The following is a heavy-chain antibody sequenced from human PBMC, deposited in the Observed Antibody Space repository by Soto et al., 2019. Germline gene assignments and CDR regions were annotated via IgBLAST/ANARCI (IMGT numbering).Heavy chain of an antibody. Sequence: GGSLRLSCAASGFSFRDYFMSWIRQAPGKGLEWVSYIGPYGNTIYYADSVKGRFTISRDDATNSLYLHMHSLRTDDTAVYYCARDDYTYGVYWGQGTPVTVSS. D-gene: IGHD2-2*02. V-gene: IGHV3-11*01. CDR2: IGPYGNTI. CDR3: ARDDYTYGVY. CDR1: GFSFRDYF. J-gene: IGHJ4*02.